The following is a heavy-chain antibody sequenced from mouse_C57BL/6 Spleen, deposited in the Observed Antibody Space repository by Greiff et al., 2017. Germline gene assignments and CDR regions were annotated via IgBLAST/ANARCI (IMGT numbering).Heavy chain of an antibody. CDR3: AKTGFAY. J-gene: IGHJ3*01. CDR2: INPNNGGT. V-gene: IGHV1-26*01. CDR1: GYTFTDYY. Sequence: VQLQQSGPELVKPGASVKISCKASGYTFTDYYMNWVKQSHGKSLEWIGDINPNNGGTSYNQKFKGKATLTVDKSSSTAYMERRSLTSEDSAVYYCAKTGFAYWGQGTLVTVSA.